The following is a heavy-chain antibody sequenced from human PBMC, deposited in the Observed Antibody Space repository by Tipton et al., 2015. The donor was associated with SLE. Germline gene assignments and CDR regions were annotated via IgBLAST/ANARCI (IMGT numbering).Heavy chain of an antibody. V-gene: IGHV4-38-2*01. CDR3: ARVYSSGWCAH. Sequence: TLSLTCAVSGYSISSGYYWGWIRQPPGKGLEWIGSIYHSGSTYYNPSHKSRVTISVDTSKNQFSLKLSSVTAADTAVYYCARVYSSGWCAHWGQGTLVTVSS. D-gene: IGHD6-19*01. CDR2: IYHSGST. J-gene: IGHJ4*02. CDR1: GYSISSGYY.